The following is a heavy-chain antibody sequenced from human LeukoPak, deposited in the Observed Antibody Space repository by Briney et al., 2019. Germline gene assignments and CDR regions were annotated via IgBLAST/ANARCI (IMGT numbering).Heavy chain of an antibody. CDR3: ARERDYDFWSGYYKTYYFDY. V-gene: IGHV4-4*07. J-gene: IGHJ4*02. D-gene: IGHD3-3*01. CDR2: IYTSGST. Sequence: SETLSLTCTASGGPISSYYWSWIRQPAGKGLEWIGRIYTSGSTNYNPSLKSRVTMSVDTSKNQFSLKLSSVTAADTAVYYCARERDYDFWSGYYKTYYFDYWGQGTLVTVSS. CDR1: GGPISSYY.